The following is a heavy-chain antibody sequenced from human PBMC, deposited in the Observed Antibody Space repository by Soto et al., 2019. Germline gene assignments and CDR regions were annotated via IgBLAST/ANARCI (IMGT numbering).Heavy chain of an antibody. D-gene: IGHD3-10*01. V-gene: IGHV4-34*01. J-gene: IGHJ5*02. CDR1: GGSFSGYY. Sequence: SETLSLTCAVYGGSFSGYYWSWIRQPPGKGLEWIGEINHSGSTNYNPSLKSRVTISVDTSKNQFSLKLSSVTAADTAVYYCARGGYYGSGSYYRKHNWFDPWGQGTLVTGSS. CDR2: INHSGST. CDR3: ARGGYYGSGSYYRKHNWFDP.